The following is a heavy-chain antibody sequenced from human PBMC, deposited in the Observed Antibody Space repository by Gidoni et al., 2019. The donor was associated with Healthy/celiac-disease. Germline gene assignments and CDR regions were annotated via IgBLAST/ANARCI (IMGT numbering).Heavy chain of an antibody. CDR3: AKETTSFGVGYMDV. D-gene: IGHD3-3*01. CDR2: ISYDGSNK. Sequence: WVAVISYDGSNKYYADSVKGRFTISRDNSKNTLYLQMNSLRAEDTAVYYCAKETTSFGVGYMDVWGKGTTVTVSS. J-gene: IGHJ6*03. V-gene: IGHV3-30*18.